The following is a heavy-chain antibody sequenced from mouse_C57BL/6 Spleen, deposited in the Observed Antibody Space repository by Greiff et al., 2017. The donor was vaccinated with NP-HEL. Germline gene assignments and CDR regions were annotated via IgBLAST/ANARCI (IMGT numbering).Heavy chain of an antibody. Sequence: QVQLQQPGAELVKPGASVKLSCKASGYTFTSYWLQWVKQRPGQGLEWIGEIDPSDSYTNYNQKFKGKATLTVDTSSSKAYMQVSSLTSEDSAVYYCARDSNYEDYWGQGTTRTVSS. V-gene: IGHV1-50*01. D-gene: IGHD2-5*01. CDR1: GYTFTSYW. CDR3: ARDSNYEDY. J-gene: IGHJ2*01. CDR2: IDPSDSYT.